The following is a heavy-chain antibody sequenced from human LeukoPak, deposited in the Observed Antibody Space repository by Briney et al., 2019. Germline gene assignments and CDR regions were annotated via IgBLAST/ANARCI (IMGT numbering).Heavy chain of an antibody. CDR1: GYTFTSYD. CDR2: MNPNSGNT. Sequence: ASVKVSCKASGYTFTSYDINWVRQATGQGLEWMGWMNPNSGNTGYAQKFRGRVTMTRNTSISTAYMELSSLRSEDTAVYYCARGRRYYDSSGYYYFDYWGQGTLVTVSS. CDR3: ARGRRYYDSSGYYYFDY. V-gene: IGHV1-8*01. J-gene: IGHJ4*02. D-gene: IGHD3-22*01.